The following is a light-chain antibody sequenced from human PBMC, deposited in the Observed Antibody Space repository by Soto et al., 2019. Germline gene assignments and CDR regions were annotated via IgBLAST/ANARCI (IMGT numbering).Light chain of an antibody. V-gene: IGKV3D-20*01. J-gene: IGKJ2*01. Sequence: DIVLTQSPATLSLSPGERATLSCGASQYVRSGYVAWYQQKPGLAPRLLIYDASSRATGIPDRVTGSGSGTDFTLAIRRLETEDFAVYLCQQYGISPFTFGQGTKL. CDR2: DAS. CDR3: QQYGISPFT. CDR1: QYVRSGY.